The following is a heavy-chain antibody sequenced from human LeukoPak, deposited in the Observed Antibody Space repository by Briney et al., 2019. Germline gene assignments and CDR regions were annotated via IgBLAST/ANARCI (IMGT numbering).Heavy chain of an antibody. CDR3: ARDRHYYGSGSENWFDP. D-gene: IGHD3-10*01. J-gene: IGHJ5*02. Sequence: GGSLRLSCAASGFTFSSYAMHWVRQAPGKGLEWVAVISYDGSNKYYADSVKGRFTIPRDNSKNTLYLQMNSLRAEDTAVYYCARDRHYYGSGSENWFDPWGQRTLVTVSS. CDR1: GFTFSSYA. V-gene: IGHV3-30*04. CDR2: ISYDGSNK.